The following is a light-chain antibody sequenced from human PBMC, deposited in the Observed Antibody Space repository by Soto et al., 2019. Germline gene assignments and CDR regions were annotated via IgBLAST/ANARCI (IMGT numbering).Light chain of an antibody. CDR1: QSITKY. CDR3: QQSDSPPLT. V-gene: IGKV1-39*01. J-gene: IGKJ4*01. Sequence: DIQMTQSPSFLSASVGDRVTITCRASQSITKYLNWYQQKPGKAPKLLVSAASTLQSGVPSRFSGSGSGTDFSLTINSLQPEDFATYYCQQSDSPPLTFGGGTKVDVK. CDR2: AAS.